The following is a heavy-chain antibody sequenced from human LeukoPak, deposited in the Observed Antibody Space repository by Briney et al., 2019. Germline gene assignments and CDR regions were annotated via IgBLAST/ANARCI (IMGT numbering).Heavy chain of an antibody. CDR3: ARPRTPRYDSSGYCCFDY. V-gene: IGHV1-69*01. J-gene: IGHJ4*02. CDR1: GGTFSSYA. Sequence: SVKVSCKASGGTFSSYAISWVRQAPGQGLEWMGGIIPIFGTADYAQKFQGRVTITADDSTSTAYMELSSLRSEDTAVYYCARPRTPRYDSSGYCCFDYWGQGTLVTVSS. D-gene: IGHD3-22*01. CDR2: IIPIFGTA.